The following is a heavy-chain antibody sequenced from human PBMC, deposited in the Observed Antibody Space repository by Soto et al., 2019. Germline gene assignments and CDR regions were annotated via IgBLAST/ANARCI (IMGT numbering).Heavy chain of an antibody. CDR3: TRDPLRVSLSQTYGMDV. Sequence: LQLVESGEGLVQPGGSLRLSCAASGFAFSSFSMNWVRQAPGKGLEWISYISSTTTTIYYADSVKGRFTISRDSAENSLYLQMNSLRDEDTAVYYCTRDPLRVSLSQTYGMDVWGQGTTVTVSS. CDR2: ISSTTTTI. J-gene: IGHJ6*02. V-gene: IGHV3-48*02. D-gene: IGHD2-8*01. CDR1: GFAFSSFS.